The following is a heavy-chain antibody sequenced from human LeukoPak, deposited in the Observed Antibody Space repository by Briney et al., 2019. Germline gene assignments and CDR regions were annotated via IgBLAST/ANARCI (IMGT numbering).Heavy chain of an antibody. CDR3: ARDPSTHALWFGELLTGNWFDP. CDR2: IYYSGST. J-gene: IGHJ5*02. V-gene: IGHV4-39*07. CDR1: GGSISSSSYY. D-gene: IGHD3-10*01. Sequence: SETLSLTCTVSGGSISSSSYYWGWIRQPPGKGLEWIGSIYYSGSTYYNPSLKSRVTISVDTSKNQFSLKLSSVTAADTAMYYCARDPSTHALWFGELLTGNWFDPWGQGTLVTVSS.